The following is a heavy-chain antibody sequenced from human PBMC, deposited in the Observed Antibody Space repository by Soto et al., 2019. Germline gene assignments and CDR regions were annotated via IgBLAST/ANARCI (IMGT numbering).Heavy chain of an antibody. V-gene: IGHV3-7*01. Sequence: GGSLRLSCAASGFTFGKYWMAWVRQAPGKGLEWLANIKRDGSEKYYVDSVKGRFTISRDNAKNSLYLQMSSLRVEDTAVYYCARHDDRDANYWGQGTLVTVSS. CDR3: ARHDDRDANY. J-gene: IGHJ4*02. CDR1: GFTFGKYW. CDR2: IKRDGSEK. D-gene: IGHD3-3*01.